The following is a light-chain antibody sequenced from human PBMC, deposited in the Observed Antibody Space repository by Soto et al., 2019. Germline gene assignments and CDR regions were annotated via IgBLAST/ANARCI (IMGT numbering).Light chain of an antibody. J-gene: IGLJ1*01. CDR3: AAWDDSLNGGV. CDR2: SNS. CDR1: SSNIGRNT. Sequence: QSVLTQPPSASGTPGQRVTISCSGSSSNIGRNTVNWYQQLPGTAPKLLIYSNSQRPSGVPDRFSDSKSGTSASLAISGLQSEDEADYYCAAWDDSLNGGVFGTGTKVTVL. V-gene: IGLV1-44*01.